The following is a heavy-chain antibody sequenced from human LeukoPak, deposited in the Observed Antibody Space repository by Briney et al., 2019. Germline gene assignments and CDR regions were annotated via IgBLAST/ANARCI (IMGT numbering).Heavy chain of an antibody. CDR1: GYTFTSYG. CDR3: ARSDCSSTSCYCDY. Sequence: ASVTVSCKASGYTFTSYGISWVRQAPGQGLEWMGWISAYNGNTNYAQKLQGRVTMTTDTSTSTAYMELRSLRSDDTAVYYCARSDCSSTSCYCDYWGQGTLVTVSS. CDR2: ISAYNGNT. D-gene: IGHD2-2*01. J-gene: IGHJ4*02. V-gene: IGHV1-18*01.